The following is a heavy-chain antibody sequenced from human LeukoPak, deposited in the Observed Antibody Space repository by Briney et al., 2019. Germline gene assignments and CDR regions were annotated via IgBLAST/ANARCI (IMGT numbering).Heavy chain of an antibody. CDR2: IGTAGDT. V-gene: IGHV3-13*01. CDR1: GFTFSSYD. Sequence: GGSLRLSCAASGFTFSSYDMHWVRQATGKGLERVSAIGTAGDTYYPGSVKGRFTISRENAKNSLYLQMNSLRAGDTAVYYCARTGYGNDAFDIWGQGTMVTVSS. D-gene: IGHD5-12*01. J-gene: IGHJ3*02. CDR3: ARTGYGNDAFDI.